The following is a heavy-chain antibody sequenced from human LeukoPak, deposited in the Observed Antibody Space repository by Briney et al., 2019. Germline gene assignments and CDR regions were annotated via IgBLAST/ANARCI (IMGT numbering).Heavy chain of an antibody. J-gene: IGHJ4*02. CDR1: GGSINSYY. CDR3: ARHWYGGNFLFDC. Sequence: SETLSLTCTVSGGSINSYYWSWIRQPPGEGLEWIGSIYYTGTTSYNSSLKSRVTISIDTSKNQFSLNLNSVTAADTAVYYCARHWYGGNFLFDCWGQGTLITVSS. D-gene: IGHD4-23*01. V-gene: IGHV4-59*08. CDR2: IYYTGTT.